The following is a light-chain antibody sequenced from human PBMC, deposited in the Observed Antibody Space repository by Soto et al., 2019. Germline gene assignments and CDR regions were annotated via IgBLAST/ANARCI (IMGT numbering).Light chain of an antibody. CDR1: QDISNY. CDR2: DAS. J-gene: IGKJ2*02. V-gene: IGKV1-33*01. Sequence: DIQMTQSPSSLSASVGDRVTITCQASQDISNYLNWYQQKPGKAPKLLIYDASNLETGVPSRFSGSGSGTDFTFTISSLQVVDIATYYCQQYDNLPCTFGQGTKLESK. CDR3: QQYDNLPCT.